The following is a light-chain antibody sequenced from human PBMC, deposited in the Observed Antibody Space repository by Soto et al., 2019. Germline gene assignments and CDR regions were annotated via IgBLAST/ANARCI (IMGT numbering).Light chain of an antibody. J-gene: IGKJ3*01. CDR2: GAS. CDR3: QQYGSSPFT. V-gene: IGKV3-20*01. Sequence: EIVLTQSPGTLSLSPGERATLSCRASQSVSSSYLAWYQQKPCQAPRLLIYGASSRATVIPDRFSGSGSGTDFTLTISRLEPKDFAVYYGQQYGSSPFTFGPGTKVDIK. CDR1: QSVSSSY.